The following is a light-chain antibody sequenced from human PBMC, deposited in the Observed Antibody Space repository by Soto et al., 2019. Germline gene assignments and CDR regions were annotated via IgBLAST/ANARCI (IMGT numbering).Light chain of an antibody. V-gene: IGKV3-20*01. CDR2: GAS. J-gene: IGKJ4*01. Sequence: ESVLTQSPGTLYLSPGERATLSCRASQSVSSSYLAWYQQKPGQAPRLLIYGASSMANGIPDRFSGSGSGTDCTLTISRLAPEDFAMYYCHQSASSPLTFGGGTKVEIK. CDR1: QSVSSSY. CDR3: HQSASSPLT.